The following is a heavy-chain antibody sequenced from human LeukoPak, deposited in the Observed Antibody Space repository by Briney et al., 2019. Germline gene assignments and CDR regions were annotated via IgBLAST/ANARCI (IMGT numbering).Heavy chain of an antibody. Sequence: PSETLSLTCTVSGGSVSSSCCYWAWIRQPPGKGLEWIGNNYYSGSTYSNPSLKSRVTISVDKSKNQFSLKLDSVAAADTAVYYCARSLGYCSGGSCYVFDYWGQGTLVTVSS. V-gene: IGHV4-39*01. CDR2: NYYSGST. CDR3: ARSLGYCSGGSCYVFDY. D-gene: IGHD2-15*01. J-gene: IGHJ4*02. CDR1: GGSVSSSCCY.